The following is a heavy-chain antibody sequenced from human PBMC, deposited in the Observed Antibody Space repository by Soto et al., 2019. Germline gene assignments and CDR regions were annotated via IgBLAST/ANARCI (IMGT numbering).Heavy chain of an antibody. CDR3: AREYYYTMDV. CDR1: GFTFRDYY. Sequence: QVPLVESGGGLVRPGGSLRLSCEASGFTFRDYYMTWFRQAPGKGLEWLSYIDSSTKYTNYADSVKGRFTISRDNAKNSLYLQMNSLRAADTAVYYCAREYYYTMDVWGQGTMVTVSS. V-gene: IGHV3-11*05. J-gene: IGHJ6*02. CDR2: IDSSTKYT.